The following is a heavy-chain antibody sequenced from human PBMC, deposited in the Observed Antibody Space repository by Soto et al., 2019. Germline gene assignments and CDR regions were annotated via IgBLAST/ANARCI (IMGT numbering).Heavy chain of an antibody. CDR2: ISYDGSDK. Sequence: QVQLVESGGGVVQPGRSLRLSCAASGFTFSSYAMHWVRQAPGKGLEWVAVISYDGSDKYYADSVKGRFSISRDNSQNTLNLQMNSLRADDTAVYYCAKALGELSPESYDYWGQGTLITVSS. CDR3: AKALGELSPESYDY. V-gene: IGHV3-30*18. J-gene: IGHJ4*02. D-gene: IGHD3-16*02. CDR1: GFTFSSYA.